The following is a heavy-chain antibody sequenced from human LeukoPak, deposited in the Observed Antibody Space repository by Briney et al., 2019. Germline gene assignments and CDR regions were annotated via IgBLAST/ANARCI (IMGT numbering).Heavy chain of an antibody. Sequence: GESLKISCKASGYSFTSNWIGWVRQLPGEGLEWMGIIFPADSDTRYSPSFQGQVSISADKSISTAYLQWSSLKASDTAIYYCVRQGPSDYWGQGTLVTVSS. CDR3: VRQGPSDY. CDR2: IFPADSDT. J-gene: IGHJ4*02. V-gene: IGHV5-51*01. CDR1: GYSFTSNW.